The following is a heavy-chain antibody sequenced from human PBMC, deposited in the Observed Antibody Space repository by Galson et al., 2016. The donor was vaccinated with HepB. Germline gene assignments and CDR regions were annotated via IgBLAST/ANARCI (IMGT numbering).Heavy chain of an antibody. CDR1: GFTFSTYV. CDR3: AKSDWNDVQGMDV. Sequence: SLRLSCAASGFTFSTYVMNWVRQPPGKGLEWVAVIWYDGGNKYYADSVKGRFIISRDNSKDTLYLQMNSLRAEDTAVYYCAKSDWNDVQGMDVWGQGTTVTVSS. J-gene: IGHJ6*02. D-gene: IGHD1-1*01. V-gene: IGHV3-33*06. CDR2: IWYDGGNK.